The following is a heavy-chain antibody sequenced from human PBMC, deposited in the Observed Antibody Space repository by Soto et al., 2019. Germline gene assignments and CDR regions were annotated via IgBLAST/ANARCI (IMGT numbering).Heavy chain of an antibody. D-gene: IGHD3-9*01. CDR1: GGTFSSYT. Sequence: ASVKVSCKASGGTFSSYTISWVRQAPGQGLEWMGRIIPILGIANYAQKFQGRVTITADKSTSTAYMELSSLRSEDTAVYYCARGVNDILTGYIEYSYYFDYWGQGTLVTVSS. J-gene: IGHJ4*02. CDR3: ARGVNDILTGYIEYSYYFDY. CDR2: IIPILGIA. V-gene: IGHV1-69*02.